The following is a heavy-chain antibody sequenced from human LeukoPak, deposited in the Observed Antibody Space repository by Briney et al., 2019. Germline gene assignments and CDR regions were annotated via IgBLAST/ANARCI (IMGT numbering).Heavy chain of an antibody. V-gene: IGHV3-7*01. J-gene: IGHJ6*04. CDR3: AELGITMIGGV. D-gene: IGHD3-10*02. CDR1: GFTFSSYW. Sequence: GGSLRLSCAAAGFTFSSYWMSWVRQAPGKGLEWVANIKQDGSEKYYVDSVKGRFTISRDNAKNSLYLQMNSLRAEDTAVYYCAELGITMIGGVWGKGTTVTVSS. CDR2: IKQDGSEK.